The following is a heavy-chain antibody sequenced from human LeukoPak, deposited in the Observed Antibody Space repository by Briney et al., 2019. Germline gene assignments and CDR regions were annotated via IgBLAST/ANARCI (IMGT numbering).Heavy chain of an antibody. CDR1: GFTDRSHY. CDR3: ANAPRVQLWLRRYYFDY. V-gene: IGHV3-23*01. CDR2: HTGRGAST. D-gene: IGHD5-18*01. Sequence: GGSLSLSCAASGFTDRSHYMICVRHARGKGLVGGSNHTGRGASTYYADSVKGRYTISRDNSKNMLYLQINSLSAEDTAVHYCANAPRVQLWLRRYYFDYWGQGTLVTVSS. J-gene: IGHJ4*02.